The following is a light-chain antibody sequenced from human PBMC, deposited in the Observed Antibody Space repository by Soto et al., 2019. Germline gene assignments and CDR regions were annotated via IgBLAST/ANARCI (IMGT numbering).Light chain of an antibody. CDR2: EVS. Sequence: QYALTQTASGSGSPGQSITISCTGTSSDVCGYNYVSWYQQHPGKAPKLMIYEVSNRPSGVSNRFSGSKSGNTASLTISGLQAEDEADYYCSSYTGSSTLVFGGGTKLTVL. CDR1: SSDVCGYNY. V-gene: IGLV2-14*01. CDR3: SSYTGSSTLV. J-gene: IGLJ2*01.